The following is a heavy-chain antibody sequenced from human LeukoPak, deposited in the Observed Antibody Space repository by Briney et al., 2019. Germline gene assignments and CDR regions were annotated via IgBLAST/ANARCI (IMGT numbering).Heavy chain of an antibody. J-gene: IGHJ3*02. CDR3: ARAPPNWEDAFDI. CDR2: IYYSGST. D-gene: IGHD7-27*01. Sequence: SETLSLTCTVSGGSISSYYWSWIRQPPGKGLEWIGYIYYSGSTKYNPSLKSRVTISVDTSKNQFSLKLSSVTAADTAVYYCARAPPNWEDAFDIWGQGTTVTVSS. CDR1: GGSISSYY. V-gene: IGHV4-59*01.